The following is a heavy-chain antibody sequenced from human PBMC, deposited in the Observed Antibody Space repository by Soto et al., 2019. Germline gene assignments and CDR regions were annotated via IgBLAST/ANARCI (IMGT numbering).Heavy chain of an antibody. CDR3: ARYNYESTSYPAFEY. CDR2: IHYSGRT. CDR1: GGSFSSVDYY. D-gene: IGHD3-22*01. Sequence: QVQLQDSGPGLMKPSQTLSLTCTVSGGSFSSVDYYWSWIRQPPGKGLEWIGYIHYSGRTYYKPSLKSRLTISINTSKKHFSLKLSSVTAADTAVYYCARYNYESTSYPAFEYWGQGTLVAVSS. J-gene: IGHJ4*02. V-gene: IGHV4-30-4*01.